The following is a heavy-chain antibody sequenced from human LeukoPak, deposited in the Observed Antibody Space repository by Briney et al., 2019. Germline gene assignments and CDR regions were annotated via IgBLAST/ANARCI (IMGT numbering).Heavy chain of an antibody. Sequence: GSLRLSCAASGFTFSSYWMSWVRQAPGKGLEWVANIKTDGSKKYYVDSVKGRFTISRDNAKNSLYLQMNSLRADDTAVYYCARERPGSASAFDYWGQGTQVTVSS. CDR2: IKTDGSKK. J-gene: IGHJ4*02. CDR3: ARERPGSASAFDY. CDR1: GFTFSSYW. D-gene: IGHD6-25*01. V-gene: IGHV3-7*01.